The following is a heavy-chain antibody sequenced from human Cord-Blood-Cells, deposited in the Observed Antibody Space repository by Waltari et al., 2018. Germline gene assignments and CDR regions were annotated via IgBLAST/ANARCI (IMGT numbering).Heavy chain of an antibody. CDR1: GFTFSSYG. Sequence: QVQLVESGGGVVQPGRSLRLSCAASGFTFSSYGMHWVRQAPGKGRGWGAVIWYDGSNKYYADSGKGRFTISRDNSKNTLYLQMNSLRAEDTAVYYCARKVGHFDYWGQGTLVTVSS. CDR2: IWYDGSNK. V-gene: IGHV3-33*01. J-gene: IGHJ4*02. CDR3: ARKVGHFDY. D-gene: IGHD1-26*01.